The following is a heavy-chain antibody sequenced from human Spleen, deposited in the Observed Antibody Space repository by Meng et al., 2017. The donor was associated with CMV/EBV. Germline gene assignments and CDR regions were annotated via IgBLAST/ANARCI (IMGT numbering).Heavy chain of an antibody. V-gene: IGHV4-34*01. Sequence: QVKSQQLGGGLLKPSGALSLTWAVYGGSFSGYYWSWIRQPQGKGLEWIGEINHSGSTNYNPSLKSRVIISVDTSKNQFSLKLSSVTAADTAVYYCARGNYYDSSGYYYFDYWGQGTLVTVSS. J-gene: IGHJ4*02. CDR3: ARGNYYDSSGYYYFDY. CDR2: INHSGST. CDR1: GGSFSGYY. D-gene: IGHD3-22*01.